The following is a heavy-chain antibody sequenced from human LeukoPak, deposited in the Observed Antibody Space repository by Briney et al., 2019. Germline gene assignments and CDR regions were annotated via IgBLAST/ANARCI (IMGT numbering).Heavy chain of an antibody. J-gene: IGHJ5*02. Sequence: ASVKVSCKASGYTFTSYGISWVRQAPGQGLEWMGWISAYNGNTNYAQKLQGRVTMTTDTSTSTAYMELRSLRSDDTAVYYCARDEYSSGWYAINWFDPWGQGTLVTVSS. D-gene: IGHD6-19*01. V-gene: IGHV1-18*01. CDR2: ISAYNGNT. CDR1: GYTFTSYG. CDR3: ARDEYSSGWYAINWFDP.